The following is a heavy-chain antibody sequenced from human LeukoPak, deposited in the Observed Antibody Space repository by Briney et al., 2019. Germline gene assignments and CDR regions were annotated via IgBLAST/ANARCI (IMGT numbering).Heavy chain of an antibody. D-gene: IGHD4-17*01. Sequence: PGGSLRLSCAASGFTFSSYSMNWVRQAPGKGLEWVSSISSSSSYIYYADSVKGRFTISRDNAKNSLYLQMNSLRAEDTAVYYCARTADYGDYAWDYWGQGTLVTVSS. CDR2: ISSSSSYI. J-gene: IGHJ4*02. CDR3: ARTADYGDYAWDY. CDR1: GFTFSSYS. V-gene: IGHV3-21*01.